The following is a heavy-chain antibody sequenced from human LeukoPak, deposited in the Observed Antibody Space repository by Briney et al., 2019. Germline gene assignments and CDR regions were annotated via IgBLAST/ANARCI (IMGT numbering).Heavy chain of an antibody. V-gene: IGHV3-21*01. CDR2: ISSSSSYI. CDR1: GFTFSSYS. D-gene: IGHD4-17*01. J-gene: IGHJ6*04. CDR3: ARDKAYGAGGMDV. Sequence: GGSLRLSCAASGFTFSSYSMNWVRQAPGKGLEWASSISSSSSYIYYADSVKGRFTISRDNAKNSLYLQMNSLRAEDTAVYYCARDKAYGAGGMDVWGKGTTVTVSS.